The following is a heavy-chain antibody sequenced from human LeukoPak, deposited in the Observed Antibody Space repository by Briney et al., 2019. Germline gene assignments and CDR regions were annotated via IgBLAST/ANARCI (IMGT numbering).Heavy chain of an antibody. J-gene: IGHJ6*04. CDR1: DFSFITYA. Sequence: GGSLRLSCAASDFSFITYAMSWVRQAPGKGLEWVSYISSSGSTIYYADSVKGRFTISRDNAKNSLYLQMNSLRAEDTAVYYCAELGITMFGGVWGKGTTVTISS. CDR2: ISSSGSTI. D-gene: IGHD3-10*02. CDR3: AELGITMFGGV. V-gene: IGHV3-48*03.